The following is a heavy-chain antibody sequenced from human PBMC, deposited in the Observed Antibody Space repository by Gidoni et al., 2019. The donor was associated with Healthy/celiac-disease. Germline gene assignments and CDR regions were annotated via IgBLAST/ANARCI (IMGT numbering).Heavy chain of an antibody. CDR1: GGSFSGYY. CDR3: ASSPTTVTSGDY. Sequence: CAVYGGSFSGYYWSWIRQPPGKGLEWIEEINHSGSTNYNPSLKSRVTISVDTSKNQFSLKLSSVTAADTAVYYCASSPTTVTSGDYWGQGTLVTVSS. V-gene: IGHV4-34*01. J-gene: IGHJ4*02. CDR2: INHSGST. D-gene: IGHD4-17*01.